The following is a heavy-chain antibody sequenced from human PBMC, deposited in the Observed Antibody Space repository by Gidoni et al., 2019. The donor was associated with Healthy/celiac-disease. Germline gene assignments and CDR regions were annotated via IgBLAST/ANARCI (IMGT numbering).Heavy chain of an antibody. CDR2: IRSKANSYAT. CDR3: WVVVAATRVDY. V-gene: IGHV3-73*02. Sequence: EVQLVESGGGLVQPGGSLKLSCAASGFTFSGSAMHWVRQASGKGLEWVGRIRSKANSYATAYAASVKGRFTISRDDSKNTAYLQMNSLKTEDTAVYYCWVVVAATRVDYWGQGTLVTVSS. CDR1: GFTFSGSA. J-gene: IGHJ4*02. D-gene: IGHD2-15*01.